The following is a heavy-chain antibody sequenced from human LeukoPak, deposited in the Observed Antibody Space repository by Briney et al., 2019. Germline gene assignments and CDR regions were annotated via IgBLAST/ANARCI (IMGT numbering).Heavy chain of an antibody. V-gene: IGHV3-15*07. CDR1: SFTFSNTW. Sequence: PGGSLRLSCAASSFTFSNTWMNWVRQAPGKGLEWVGRIKSKTDGGTTDYAAPVKGRFTISRDDSKNTLYLQMNSLKTEDTAVYYCTTDPIVGATGVGIWGQGTLVTVSS. J-gene: IGHJ4*02. CDR3: TTDPIVGATGVGI. D-gene: IGHD1-26*01. CDR2: IKSKTDGGTT.